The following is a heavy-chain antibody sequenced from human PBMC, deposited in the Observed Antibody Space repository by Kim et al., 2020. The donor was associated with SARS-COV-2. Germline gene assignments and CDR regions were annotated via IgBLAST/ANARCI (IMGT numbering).Heavy chain of an antibody. Sequence: VKGRLTISQDNAKNSLYLQMNSLRAEDTALYYCAKGIWGSGYYYYYYYMDVWGKGTTVTVSS. CDR3: AKGIWGSGYYYYYYYMDV. V-gene: IGHV3-9*01. J-gene: IGHJ6*03. D-gene: IGHD3-16*01.